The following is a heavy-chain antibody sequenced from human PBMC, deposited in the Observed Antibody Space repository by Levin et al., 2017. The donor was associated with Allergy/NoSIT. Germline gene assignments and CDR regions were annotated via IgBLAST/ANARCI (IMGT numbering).Heavy chain of an antibody. CDR2: ISGSGDTA. CDR1: GFPFSDYY. D-gene: IGHD4-17*01. CDR3: AKIYGDHVDY. Sequence: GESLKISCAASGFPFSDYYMSWIRQAPGKGLEWISYISGSGDTAYYEDSVRGRFTISRDNTNNSLYLQMDSLTAEDTAIYYCAKIYGDHVDYWGQGRLVTVSS. V-gene: IGHV3-11*01. J-gene: IGHJ4*02.